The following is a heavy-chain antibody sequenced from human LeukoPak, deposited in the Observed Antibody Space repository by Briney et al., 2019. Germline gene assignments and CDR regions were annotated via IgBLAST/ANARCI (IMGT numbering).Heavy chain of an antibody. Sequence: GGSLRLSCAASGFTFSSYAMSWVRQAPGKGLEYVSAISSNGGSTYYANSVKGRFTISRDNSKNTLYLQMGSLRAEDMAVYYCAREVWPGIAAAIDYWGRGTLVTVSS. V-gene: IGHV3-64*01. CDR1: GFTFSSYA. CDR2: ISSNGGST. D-gene: IGHD6-13*01. CDR3: AREVWPGIAAAIDY. J-gene: IGHJ4*02.